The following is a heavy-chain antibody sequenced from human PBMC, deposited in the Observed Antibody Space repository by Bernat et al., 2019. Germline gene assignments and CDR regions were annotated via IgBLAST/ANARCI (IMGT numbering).Heavy chain of an antibody. J-gene: IGHJ5*02. CDR1: GGSISSSSYY. V-gene: IGHV4-39*01. CDR3: ARHSLCSGGSCFHIGWFDP. CDR2: IYYSGST. D-gene: IGHD2-15*01. Sequence: QLQLQESGPGLVKPSETLSLTCTVSGGSISSSSYYWGWIRQPPGKGLEWIGSIYYSGSTYYNPSLKSRVTISVDTSKNQFSLKLSSVTAADTAVYYCARHSLCSGGSCFHIGWFDPWGQGTLVTVSS.